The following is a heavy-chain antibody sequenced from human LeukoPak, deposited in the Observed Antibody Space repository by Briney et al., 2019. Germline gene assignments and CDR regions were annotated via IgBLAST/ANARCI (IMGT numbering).Heavy chain of an antibody. CDR3: ARDLKVDTALVPLYYFDY. CDR2: IYHSGST. D-gene: IGHD5-18*01. J-gene: IGHJ4*02. Sequence: SETLSLTCAVSGGSISSSYWWSWVRQPPGKGLEWIGEIYHSGSTNYNPSLKSRVTISVDKSKNQFSLKLSSVTAADTAVYYCARDLKVDTALVPLYYFDYWGQGTLVTVSP. CDR1: GGSISSSYW. V-gene: IGHV4-4*02.